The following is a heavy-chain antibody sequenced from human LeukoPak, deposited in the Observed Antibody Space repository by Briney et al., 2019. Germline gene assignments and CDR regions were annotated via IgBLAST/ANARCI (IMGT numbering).Heavy chain of an antibody. CDR2: IKQDGSEK. D-gene: IGHD3-22*01. CDR3: ARSSKAWGNYCDSSGYYPFDY. V-gene: IGHV3-7*01. J-gene: IGHJ4*02. CDR1: GFTFSSYW. Sequence: GGSLRLSCAASGFTFSSYWMSWVRQAPGKGLEWVANIKQDGSEKYYVDSVKGRFTISGDNAKNSLYLQMNSLRAEDTAVYYCARSSKAWGNYCDSSGYYPFDYWGQGTLVTVSS.